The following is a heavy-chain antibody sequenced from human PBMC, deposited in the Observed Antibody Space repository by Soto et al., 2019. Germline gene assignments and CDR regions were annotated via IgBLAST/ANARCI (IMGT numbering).Heavy chain of an antibody. J-gene: IGHJ4*02. CDR3: AREGVRGVTPFDY. CDR2: IYYSGST. D-gene: IGHD3-10*01. Sequence: PSETLSLTCTVSGGSISSGDYYWSWIRQPPGKGLEWIGYIYYSGSTYYNPSLKSRVTISVDTSKNQFSLKLSSVTAADTAVYYCAREGVRGVTPFDYWGQGTLVTVSS. V-gene: IGHV4-30-4*01. CDR1: GGSISSGDYY.